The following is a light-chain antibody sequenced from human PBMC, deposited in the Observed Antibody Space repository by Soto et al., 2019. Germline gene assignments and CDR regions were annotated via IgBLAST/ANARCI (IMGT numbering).Light chain of an antibody. J-gene: IGKJ1*01. CDR1: QSVSSSY. CDR3: QQYGSSPWT. CDR2: GAS. V-gene: IGKV3-20*01. Sequence: EIVLTQSPGTLSLSPGERATLSRRASQSVSSSYLAWYQQKPGQAPRLLIYGASSRATGIPDRFSGSGSGTDFTLTISRLEPEDLAVYYCQQYGSSPWTFGQGTKVEIK.